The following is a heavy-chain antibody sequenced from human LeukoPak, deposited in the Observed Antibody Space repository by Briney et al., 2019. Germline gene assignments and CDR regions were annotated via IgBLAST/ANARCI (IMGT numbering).Heavy chain of an antibody. CDR1: GFTFSIYA. CDR2: ISSNGDST. D-gene: IGHD1-14*01. Sequence: PGGSLRLSCAASGFTFSIYAITWVRQAPGKGLEWVSTISSNGDSTYYADSVRGRFTISRDNSRNTLYLQMNSLRVEDTAIYYCAKDLFVPRNYYFDYWGQGILVTVSS. CDR3: AKDLFVPRNYYFDY. J-gene: IGHJ4*02. V-gene: IGHV3-23*01.